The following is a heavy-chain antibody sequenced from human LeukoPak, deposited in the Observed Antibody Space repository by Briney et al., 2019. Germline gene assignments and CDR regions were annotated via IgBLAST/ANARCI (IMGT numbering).Heavy chain of an antibody. CDR1: GGTFSSYA. V-gene: IGHV1-69*04. Sequence: RASVKVSCKASGGTFSSYAISWVRQAPGQGLEWMGRIIPILGIANYAQKFQGRVTITADKSTSTAYMELSSLRSEDTAVYYCARDRSGVGATGAFDIWGQGTMVTVSS. J-gene: IGHJ3*02. CDR2: IIPILGIA. CDR3: ARDRSGVGATGAFDI. D-gene: IGHD1-26*01.